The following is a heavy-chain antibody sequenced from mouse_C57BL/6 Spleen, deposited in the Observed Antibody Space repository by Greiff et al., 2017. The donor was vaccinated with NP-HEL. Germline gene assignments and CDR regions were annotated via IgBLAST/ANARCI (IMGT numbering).Heavy chain of an antibody. CDR3: ARHGSYDGGGAWFAY. D-gene: IGHD2-12*01. CDR1: GFSLTSYG. J-gene: IGHJ3*01. V-gene: IGHV2-6-1*01. CDR2: IWSDGST. Sequence: QVQLKESGPGLVAPSQSLSITCTVSGFSLTSYGVHWVRQPPGKGLEWLVVIWSDGSTTYNSALKSRLSISKDNSKSQVFLKMNSLQTDDTAMYYCARHGSYDGGGAWFAYWGQGTLVTVSA.